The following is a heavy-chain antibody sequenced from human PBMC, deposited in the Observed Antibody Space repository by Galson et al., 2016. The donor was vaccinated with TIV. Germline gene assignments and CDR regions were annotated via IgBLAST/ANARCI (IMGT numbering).Heavy chain of an antibody. V-gene: IGHV1-69*13. CDR3: ARAPDYSGSGSQGYFEY. CDR2: IIPMFGIT. D-gene: IGHD3-10*01. CDR1: GGTFSSYA. Sequence: SVKVSCKASGGTFSSYAISWVRQAPGQGPEWMGGIIPMFGITNYAQKFQGRVTITADEFPSTAYMELSSLRYEDTAVYYCARAPDYSGSGSQGYFEYWGQGTLVIVSS. J-gene: IGHJ4*02.